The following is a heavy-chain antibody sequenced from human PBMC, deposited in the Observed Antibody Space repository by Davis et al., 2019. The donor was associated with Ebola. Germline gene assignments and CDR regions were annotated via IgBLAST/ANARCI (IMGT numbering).Heavy chain of an antibody. CDR2: ISSSSSTI. D-gene: IGHD6-19*01. V-gene: IGHV3-48*02. J-gene: IGHJ2*01. Sequence: GESLKIPRAASGFTFSSYSMNWVRQAPGQGLERVSYISSSSSTIYYADSVKGRFTISRDNAKNSLYLQMNSLRDEDTAVYYCARRVIHSSGWDDWYFDLWGRGTLVTVSS. CDR1: GFTFSSYS. CDR3: ARRVIHSSGWDDWYFDL.